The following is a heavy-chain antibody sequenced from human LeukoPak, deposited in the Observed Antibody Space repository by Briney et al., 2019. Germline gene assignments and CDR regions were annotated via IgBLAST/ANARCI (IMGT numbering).Heavy chain of an antibody. CDR2: VDSHGSST. Sequence: RGWSLRLSCAASGFTFNHYWMHWHRQVAGKGLVWVSRVDSHGSSTNYADSVKGRLTISRDNAKNTLYLQMNSLRAEDTAVYYCARDGGVALAALYYQGMDVWGQGPTVSVSS. CDR1: GFTFNHYW. V-gene: IGHV3-74*01. CDR3: ARDGGVALAALYYQGMDV. D-gene: IGHD6-19*01. J-gene: IGHJ6*02.